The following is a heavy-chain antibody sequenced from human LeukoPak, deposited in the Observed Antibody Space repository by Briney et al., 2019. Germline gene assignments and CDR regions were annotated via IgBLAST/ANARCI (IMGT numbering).Heavy chain of an antibody. Sequence: ASVKVSCKASGYTFTDYYMHWVRQAPGQGLEWMGWINPNSGGTNYAQKFQGRVTMTRDTSISTAYMELSRLRSDDTAVYYCARERYYDSSGYTPDWGQGTLVTVSS. V-gene: IGHV1-2*02. J-gene: IGHJ4*02. CDR2: INPNSGGT. CDR1: GYTFTDYY. CDR3: ARERYYDSSGYTPD. D-gene: IGHD3-22*01.